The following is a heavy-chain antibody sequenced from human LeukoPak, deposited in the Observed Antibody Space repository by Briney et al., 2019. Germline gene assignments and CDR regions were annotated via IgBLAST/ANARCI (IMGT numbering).Heavy chain of an antibody. CDR3: AREGSGSRPFDY. D-gene: IGHD3-10*01. J-gene: IGHJ4*02. V-gene: IGHV4-39*07. CDR1: GGSISSTSHY. Sequence: PSETLSLTCTVSGGSISSTSHYWGWIRQPPGKVLEWIGSIFYSGNSYYSPSLKSRVTISVDTSKNQFSLNLNSVTAADTAVYYCAREGSGSRPFDYWGQGTLVTVSS. CDR2: IFYSGNS.